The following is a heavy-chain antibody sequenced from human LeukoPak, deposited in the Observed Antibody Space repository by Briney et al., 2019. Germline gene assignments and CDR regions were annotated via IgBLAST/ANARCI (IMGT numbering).Heavy chain of an antibody. D-gene: IGHD6-13*01. CDR3: AHATGGIAAPSLYYYYYYMDV. V-gene: IGHV2-5*01. CDR1: GFSLSTSGVG. J-gene: IGHJ6*03. CDR2: IYWNDDK. Sequence: ESGPTLVNPTQTLTLTCTFSGFSLSTSGVGVGWIRQPPGKALEWLALIYWNDDKRYSPSLKSRLTITKDTSKNQVVPTMTNMDPVDTATYYCAHATGGIAAPSLYYYYYYMDVWGKGTTVTVSS.